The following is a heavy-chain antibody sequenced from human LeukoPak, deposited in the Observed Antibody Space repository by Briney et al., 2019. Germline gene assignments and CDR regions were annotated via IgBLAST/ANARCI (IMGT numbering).Heavy chain of an antibody. CDR3: TKDPNGDYVGAFDP. V-gene: IGHV3-23*01. CDR2: ITGNHGAT. J-gene: IGHJ5*02. CDR1: GFPFSSFA. D-gene: IGHD4-17*01. Sequence: GSLRLSFSASGFPFSSFAMTLVRRAPGKGLEWVSSITGNHGATYNIDSVKGRFTISRDNSQNTLYLQMNSLRAEDTAVYYCTKDPNGDYVGAFDPWGQGTLVTVSS.